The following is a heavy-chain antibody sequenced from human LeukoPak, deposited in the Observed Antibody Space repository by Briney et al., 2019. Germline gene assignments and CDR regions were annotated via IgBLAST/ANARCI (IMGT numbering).Heavy chain of an antibody. CDR1: GGSISSSSYC. CDR2: IYYSGST. CDR3: ARGYYDFWSGYLPVI. J-gene: IGHJ4*02. V-gene: IGHV4-39*01. Sequence: SETLSLTCTVSGGSISSSSYCWGWIRQPPGKGLEWIGSIYYSGSTYYNPSLKSRVTISVDTSKNQFSLKLSSVTAADTAVYYCARGYYDFWSGYLPVIWGQGTLVTVSS. D-gene: IGHD3-3*01.